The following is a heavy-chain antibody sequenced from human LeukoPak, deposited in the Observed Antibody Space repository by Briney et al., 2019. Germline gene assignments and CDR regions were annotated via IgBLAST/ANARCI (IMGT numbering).Heavy chain of an antibody. CDR3: ARERMGARTFDY. D-gene: IGHD2-15*01. CDR2: VYYSGST. Sequence: SETLSLTCTVSGGSITSHYWSWVRQPPGEGLEWIGSVYYSGSTDYNPSLKSRVTMSVDTSKNQFSLKLNSVPAADTAVYFCARERMGARTFDYWGQGTLVTVSS. CDR1: GGSITSHY. J-gene: IGHJ4*02. V-gene: IGHV4-59*11.